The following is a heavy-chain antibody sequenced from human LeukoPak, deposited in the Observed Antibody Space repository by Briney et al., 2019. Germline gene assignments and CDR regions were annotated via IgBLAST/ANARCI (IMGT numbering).Heavy chain of an antibody. CDR2: TSYDGTNK. Sequence: PGGSLRLSCAASGFIFSSYGMHWVRQAPGKGLEWVAVTSYDGTNKHYADSVKGRFTISRDNSKNTVYLQMNGLRAEDTALYYCAKSAVGPQYSFDSWGQGTLVTVSS. J-gene: IGHJ4*02. V-gene: IGHV3-30*18. D-gene: IGHD1-26*01. CDR1: GFIFSSYG. CDR3: AKSAVGPQYSFDS.